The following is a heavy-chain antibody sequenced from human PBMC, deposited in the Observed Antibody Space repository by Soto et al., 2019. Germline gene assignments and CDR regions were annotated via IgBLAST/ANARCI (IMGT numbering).Heavy chain of an antibody. CDR3: AKGKETYYYDSSGYYC. J-gene: IGHJ4*02. CDR2: ISGSGGST. D-gene: IGHD3-22*01. CDR1: GFTFSSYA. Sequence: GGSLRLSCAASGFTFSSYAMSWVRQAPGKGLEWVSAISGSGGSTYYADSVKGRFTISRDNSKNTLYLQMNSLRAEDTAVYYCAKGKETYYYDSSGYYCWGQGTLVTVSS. V-gene: IGHV3-23*01.